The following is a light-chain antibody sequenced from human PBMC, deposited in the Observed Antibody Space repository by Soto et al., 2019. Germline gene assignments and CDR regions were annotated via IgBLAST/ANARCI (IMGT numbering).Light chain of an antibody. CDR3: TSWTTSTTKK. Sequence: QSVLTQPASVSGSPGQSITISCTGTSSDIGAYNYVSWYQQHPGKAPKLMIYDANIRPSGVSNRFSGSKSGNTASLTISGLHAEDEAAYYCTSWTTSTTKKFGGGTELTVL. J-gene: IGLJ2*01. V-gene: IGLV2-14*01. CDR2: DAN. CDR1: SSDIGAYNY.